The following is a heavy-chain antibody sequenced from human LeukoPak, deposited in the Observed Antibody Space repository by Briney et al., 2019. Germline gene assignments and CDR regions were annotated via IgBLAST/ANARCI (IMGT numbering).Heavy chain of an antibody. D-gene: IGHD3-22*01. CDR3: ARADYYYDSSGYYYDRPNFDY. V-gene: IGHV1-8*01. CDR1: GYTFTSSD. Sequence: ASVKVSCKASGYTFTSSDINWVRQPPGQGLEWMGWMNPNSGNTGYPQKFQGRVTMTRNTSISTAYMELSSLRSEDTAVYYCARADYYYDSSGYYYDRPNFDYWGQGTLVTVSS. CDR2: MNPNSGNT. J-gene: IGHJ4*02.